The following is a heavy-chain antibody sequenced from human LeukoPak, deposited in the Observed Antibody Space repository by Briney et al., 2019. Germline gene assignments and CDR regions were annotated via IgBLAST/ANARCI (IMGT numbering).Heavy chain of an antibody. CDR3: ARGEYQLLSLYYYYGMDV. CDR2: ISSSSSYI. Sequence: PGRSLRLSCAASGFTFSSYGMHWVRQAPGKGLEWVSSISSSSSYIYYADSVKGRFTISRDNAKNSLYLQMNSLRAEDTAVYYCARGEYQLLSLYYYYGMDVWGQGTTVTVSS. CDR1: GFTFSSYG. J-gene: IGHJ6*02. D-gene: IGHD2-2*01. V-gene: IGHV3-21*01.